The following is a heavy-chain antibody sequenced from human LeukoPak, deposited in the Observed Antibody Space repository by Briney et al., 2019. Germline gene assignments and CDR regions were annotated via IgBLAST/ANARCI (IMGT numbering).Heavy chain of an antibody. Sequence: GGSLRLSCAASGFTVSSNYMSWVRQARGKGVEWVSVIYRGGSTYYADSVKGRFTISRDNSKNTLYVQMNSLRAEDTAVYYCAARTFSGSYYYYYYGMDVCGQGTTVTVSS. D-gene: IGHD1-26*01. CDR2: IYRGGST. CDR3: AARTFSGSYYYYYYGMDV. V-gene: IGHV3-53*01. J-gene: IGHJ6*02. CDR1: GFTVSSNY.